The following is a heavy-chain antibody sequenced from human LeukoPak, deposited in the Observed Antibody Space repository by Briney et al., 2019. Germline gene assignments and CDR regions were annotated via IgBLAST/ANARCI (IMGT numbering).Heavy chain of an antibody. CDR2: INPNSGGT. D-gene: IGHD2-21*02. V-gene: IGHV1-2*02. Sequence: GASVTVFCKASGYTFTGYYMHWVRQPPGQGLEWMGWINPNSGGTNYAQKFQGRVTMTRDTSISTAYMELSRLRSDDTAVYYCASLQLLSRGYYYVMDVWGQGTTVTVSS. CDR3: ASLQLLSRGYYYVMDV. CDR1: GYTFTGYY. J-gene: IGHJ6*02.